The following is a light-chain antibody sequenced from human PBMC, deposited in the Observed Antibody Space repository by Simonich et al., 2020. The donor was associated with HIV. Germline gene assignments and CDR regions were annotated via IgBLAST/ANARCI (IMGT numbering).Light chain of an antibody. Sequence: QSALTQPRSVSGSPGQSVTISCTGTSSDVAGYDFVSWYQQHPGKAPKLIIYDVSKRPSGVPDRFSGSKSGNTASLTISGLQAEEEADYYCCSYAGSYTNWVFGGGTKLTVL. CDR2: DVS. CDR3: CSYAGSYTNWV. J-gene: IGLJ3*02. CDR1: SSDVAGYDF. V-gene: IGLV2-11*01.